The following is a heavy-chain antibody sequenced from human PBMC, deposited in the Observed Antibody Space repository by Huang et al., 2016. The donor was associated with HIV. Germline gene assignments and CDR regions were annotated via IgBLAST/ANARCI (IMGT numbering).Heavy chain of an antibody. V-gene: IGHV3-21*06. CDR1: GFAFNTYI. D-gene: IGHD3-10*01. CDR2: ITGSSTYV. Sequence: EVQLVESGGGLVKPGGSLRLSCAASGFAFNTYIMNWVRQAPGKGRECVSSITGSSTYVYYADSVEGRFTISRDNAKNLLYLQMNSLRAEDTAIFYCARDFGDTGSAFKAFDLWGQGTMVTVSP. CDR3: ARDFGDTGSAFKAFDL. J-gene: IGHJ3*01.